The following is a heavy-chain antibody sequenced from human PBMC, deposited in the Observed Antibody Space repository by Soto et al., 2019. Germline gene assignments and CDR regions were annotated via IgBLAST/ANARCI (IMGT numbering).Heavy chain of an antibody. V-gene: IGHV3-53*01. CDR1: GFTFSSYS. CDR3: ARDPPATRHGMDV. J-gene: IGHJ6*02. CDR2: IYSGGST. Sequence: GGSLRLSCAASGFTFSSYSMSWVRQAPGKGLEWVSVIYSGGSTYYADSVRGRFTISRGNSKNTLYLQMKSLRAEDTAVYYCARDPPATRHGMDVWGQGTTVTVSS.